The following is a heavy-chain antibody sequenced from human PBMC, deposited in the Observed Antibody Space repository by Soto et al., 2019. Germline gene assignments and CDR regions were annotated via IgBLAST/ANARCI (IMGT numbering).Heavy chain of an antibody. J-gene: IGHJ3*02. D-gene: IGHD3-10*01. CDR3: ARDRGGDLMAFDI. CDR2: ISSSSSYI. Sequence: EVQLVESGGGLVKPGGSLRLSCAASGFTFSSYSMNWVRQAPGKGLEWVSLISSSSSYIYYADSVKGRFTISRDNAKNSLYLQMNSLRAEDTAVYYCARDRGGDLMAFDIWGQGTMVTVSS. CDR1: GFTFSSYS. V-gene: IGHV3-21*01.